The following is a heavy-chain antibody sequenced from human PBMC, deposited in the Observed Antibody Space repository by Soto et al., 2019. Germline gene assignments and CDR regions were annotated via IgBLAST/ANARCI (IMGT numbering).Heavy chain of an antibody. J-gene: IGHJ4*02. CDR1: GGTFSSYA. Sequence: SVKVSCKASGGTFSSYAISWVRQAPGQGLEWMGGIIPIFGTANYAQKFQGRVTITADESTSTAYMELSSLRSEDTAVYYCAKFWGPMAALVDDYWGEGTLVTVSS. V-gene: IGHV1-69*13. D-gene: IGHD3-16*01. CDR2: IIPIFGTA. CDR3: AKFWGPMAALVDDY.